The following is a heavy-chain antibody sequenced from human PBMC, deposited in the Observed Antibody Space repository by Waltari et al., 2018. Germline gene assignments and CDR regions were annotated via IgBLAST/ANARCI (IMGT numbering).Heavy chain of an antibody. Sequence: QVQLVQSGAEVKKPGSSVKVSCKASGGTFSSYAISWVRQAPGQGLEWMGGIIPIFGTANYAQKFQGRVTITADESTSTAYMELSSLRSEDTAVYYCATHNWNYLSRYYYYGMDVWGQGTTVTVSS. CDR1: GGTFSSYA. V-gene: IGHV1-69*13. D-gene: IGHD1-7*01. CDR3: ATHNWNYLSRYYYYGMDV. CDR2: IIPIFGTA. J-gene: IGHJ6*02.